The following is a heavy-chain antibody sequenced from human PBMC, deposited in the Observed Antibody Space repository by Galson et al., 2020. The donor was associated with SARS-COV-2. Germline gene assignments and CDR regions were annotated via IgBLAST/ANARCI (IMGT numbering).Heavy chain of an antibody. J-gene: IGHJ4*02. CDR1: GGSVSSGSYY. V-gene: IGHV4-61*01. CDR2: IYYSGST. D-gene: IGHD3-22*01. Sequence: SETLSLTCTVSGGSVSSGSYYWSWIRQPPGKGLEWIGYIYYSGSTNYNPSLKSRVTISVDTSKNQFSLKLSSVTAADTAVYYCARDVDYYDSSGAFDYWGQGTLVTVSS. CDR3: ARDVDYYDSSGAFDY.